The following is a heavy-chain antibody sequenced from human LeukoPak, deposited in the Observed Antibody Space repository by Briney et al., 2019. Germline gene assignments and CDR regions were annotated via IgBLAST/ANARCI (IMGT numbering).Heavy chain of an antibody. Sequence: SETLSLTCTVSGGSISSSSYYLTWIRQPPGKGLEWIGYIHYSGSTHYNPSLKSRVTISVDTSKNQISLKLSSVTAADTAVYYCARELASSPAGFDYWGQGTLVTVSS. CDR2: IHYSGST. V-gene: IGHV4-61*01. CDR1: GGSISSSSYY. J-gene: IGHJ4*02. CDR3: ARELASSPAGFDY. D-gene: IGHD6-6*01.